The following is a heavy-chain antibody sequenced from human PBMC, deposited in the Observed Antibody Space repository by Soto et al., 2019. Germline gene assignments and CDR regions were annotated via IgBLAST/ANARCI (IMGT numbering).Heavy chain of an antibody. CDR3: AKEDHGDYACCGMDV. V-gene: IGHV3-30*18. D-gene: IGHD4-17*01. Sequence: GGSLRLSCAASGFTFSSYGMHWVRQAPGKGLEWVAVISYDGSNKYYADSVKGRFTISRDNSKNTLYLQMNSLRAEDTAVYYCAKEDHGDYACCGMDVWGQGTTVTVSS. J-gene: IGHJ6*02. CDR2: ISYDGSNK. CDR1: GFTFSSYG.